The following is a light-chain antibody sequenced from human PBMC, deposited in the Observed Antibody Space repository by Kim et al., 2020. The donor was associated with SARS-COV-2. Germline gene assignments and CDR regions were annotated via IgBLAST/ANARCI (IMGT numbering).Light chain of an antibody. Sequence: SLSPGERATLSCRASQSVSTYLAWYQPKPGPAPRYLIYGASSRATGTPDRFSGSGSGTDFTLTISRLEPEDFAVYYCQQYGSSPVTFGQGTKLEI. CDR2: GAS. CDR3: QQYGSSPVT. CDR1: QSVSTY. J-gene: IGKJ2*01. V-gene: IGKV3-20*01.